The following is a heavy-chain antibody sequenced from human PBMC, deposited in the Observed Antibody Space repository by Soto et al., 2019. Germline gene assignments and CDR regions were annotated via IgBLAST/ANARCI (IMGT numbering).Heavy chain of an antibody. J-gene: IGHJ6*02. CDR2: INPSGGST. CDR3: ARLLAVAGSHYYGMDV. V-gene: IGHV1-46*01. Sequence: ASVKVSCKSSGYTFTSYYMHWVRQAPGQGLEWMGIINPSGGSTSYAQKFQGRVTMTRDTSTSTVYMELSSLRSEDTAVYYCARLLAVAGSHYYGMDVWGQGTTVTVSS. CDR1: GYTFTSYY. D-gene: IGHD6-19*01.